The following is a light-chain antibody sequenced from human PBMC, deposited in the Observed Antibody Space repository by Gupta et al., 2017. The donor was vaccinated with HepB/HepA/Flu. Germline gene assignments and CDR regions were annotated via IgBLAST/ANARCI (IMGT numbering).Light chain of an antibody. V-gene: IGKV3-20*01. J-gene: IGKJ3*01. Sequence: EIVLTQSPATLTLSPGERATLSCRASQSVSSSNSNYLAWYQQKPGQAPRLLISSASSSATGSPDRFSGSGSGTDFTLTISRREPEDFAVYYCQHYCTSPRFTFGPGTNVGIK. CDR3: QHYCTSPRFT. CDR2: SAS. CDR1: QSVSSSNSNY.